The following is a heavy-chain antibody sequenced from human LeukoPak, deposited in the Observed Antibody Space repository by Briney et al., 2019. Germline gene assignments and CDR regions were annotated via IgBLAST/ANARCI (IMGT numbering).Heavy chain of an antibody. CDR3: ARESDIDH. J-gene: IGHJ4*02. CDR1: GFTFSIYA. V-gene: IGHV3-23*01. D-gene: IGHD3-9*01. Sequence: PGGSLRLSCAASGFTFSIYAMTWVRQAPGKGLEWVSTLSDSGGRTYYADSVKGRFTISRDNSKNTSYLKMTSLRPGDTALYYCARESDIDHCGEGTLVT. CDR2: LSDSGGRT.